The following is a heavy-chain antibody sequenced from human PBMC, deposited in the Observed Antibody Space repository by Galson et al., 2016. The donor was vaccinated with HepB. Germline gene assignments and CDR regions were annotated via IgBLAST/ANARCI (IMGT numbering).Heavy chain of an antibody. CDR3: AKAEKWEHDF. V-gene: IGHV3-48*01. J-gene: IGHJ4*02. CDR2: ISSSSRTI. D-gene: IGHD1/OR15-1a*01. CDR1: GFTFSSHS. Sequence: SLRLSCAASGFTFSSHSVNWVRQAPGKGLEWVSYISSSSRTIYYADSVKGRFTTSRDNSKNTLFLQMNSLRAEDTAVYHCAKAEKWEHDFWGQGTLVTVSS.